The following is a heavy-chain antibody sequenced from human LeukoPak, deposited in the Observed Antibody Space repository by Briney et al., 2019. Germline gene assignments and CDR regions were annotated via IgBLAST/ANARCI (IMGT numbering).Heavy chain of an antibody. V-gene: IGHV4-34*01. Sequence: PSETLSLTCAVYGGSFSGYYWGWIRQPPGKGLEWIGSIYYSGSTYYNPSLKSRVTISVDTSKNQFSLKLISVTAADTAVYYCARALETYYDFWSGYYHLYYYYYMDVWGKGTTVTVSS. J-gene: IGHJ6*03. CDR2: IYYSGST. CDR1: GGSFSGYY. CDR3: ARALETYYDFWSGYYHLYYYYYMDV. D-gene: IGHD3-3*01.